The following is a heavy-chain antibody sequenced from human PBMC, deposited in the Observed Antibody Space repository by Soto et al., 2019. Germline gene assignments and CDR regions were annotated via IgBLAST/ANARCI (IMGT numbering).Heavy chain of an antibody. D-gene: IGHD3-9*01. CDR1: GYSFTSYW. J-gene: IGHJ4*02. Sequence: GESLKISCKGSGYSFTSYWIGRVPPMPGKGLEWMGIIYPGDSDPRYSPSVQGQVTIQADKSISTAYLQWSSLKASDTAMYYCASVRYFDWLSDFDYWGQGTLVTVSS. V-gene: IGHV5-51*01. CDR2: IYPGDSDP. CDR3: ASVRYFDWLSDFDY.